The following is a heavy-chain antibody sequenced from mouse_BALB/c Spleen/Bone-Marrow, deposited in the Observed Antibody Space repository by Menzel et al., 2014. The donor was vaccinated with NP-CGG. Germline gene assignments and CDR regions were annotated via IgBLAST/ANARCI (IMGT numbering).Heavy chain of an antibody. V-gene: IGHV5-17*02. CDR3: ARFWGAYGDVRRGYALDN. CDR1: GFTFSSFG. Sequence: EVKLMESGAGLVQPGGSRKLSCAASGFTFSSFGMHWVRQAPEKGLEWVAYISSGSSTIYYADTVKGRSTFSRDKPNNALFLQMTSLRSQDTAMYYCARFWGAYGDVRRGYALDNWGQGTSVTVSS. CDR2: ISSGSSTI. D-gene: IGHD2-13*01. J-gene: IGHJ4*01.